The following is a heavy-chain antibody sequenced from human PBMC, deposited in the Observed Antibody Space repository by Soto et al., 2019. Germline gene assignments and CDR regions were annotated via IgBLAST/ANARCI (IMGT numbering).Heavy chain of an antibody. CDR3: ARGDSTDCSNGVCSFFYNHDMDV. CDR2: INPKSGGT. V-gene: IGHV1-2*04. J-gene: IGHJ6*02. Sequence: ASVKVSCKASGYSFTDYHIHWVRQAPGQGLEWLGRINPKSGGTSNAEKFQGWVTMTTDTSISTASMELTRLTSEDTAIYYCARGDSTDCSNGVCSFFYNHDMDVWGQGTTVTVS. CDR1: GYSFTDYH. D-gene: IGHD2-8*01.